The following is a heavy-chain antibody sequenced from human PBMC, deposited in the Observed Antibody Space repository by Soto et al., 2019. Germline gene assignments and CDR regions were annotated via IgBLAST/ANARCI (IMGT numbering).Heavy chain of an antibody. Sequence: QVKLVQSGAEVKQPGSSVKVSCKASGGTFSSYSFSWVRQAPGQGLEWMGGITPIFGTVHYAQNFRGRVTITADTSTNIVHMELSSLRSEDTAVFYCAREGDTRVGRGVFFSWGQGTLVTVSS. D-gene: IGHD3-16*01. V-gene: IGHV1-69*06. CDR1: GGTFSSYS. CDR2: ITPIFGTV. J-gene: IGHJ1*01. CDR3: AREGDTRVGRGVFFS.